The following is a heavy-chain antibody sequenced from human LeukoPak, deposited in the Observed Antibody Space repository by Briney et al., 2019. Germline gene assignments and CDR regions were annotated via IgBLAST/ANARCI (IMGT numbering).Heavy chain of an antibody. D-gene: IGHD5-18*01. J-gene: IGHJ3*02. V-gene: IGHV3-7*01. CDR2: IKEDGSEN. CDR3: ARPKMDTGYRPFDI. CDR1: GFTFTTYW. Sequence: GGSLRLSCAASGFTFTTYWMTWVRQAPGKGLEWVANIKEDGSENSYVDSVKGRFTISRDNAKNSLYLQMNSLRAEDTAVYYCARPKMDTGYRPFDIWGQGTMVTVSS.